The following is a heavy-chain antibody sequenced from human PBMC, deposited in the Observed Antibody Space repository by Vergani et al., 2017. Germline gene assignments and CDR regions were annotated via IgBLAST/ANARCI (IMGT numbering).Heavy chain of an antibody. Sequence: QVNLQESGPGLVKPSETLSLTCTVSGASVNSYYWSWIRQPPGKELEWIGYMYHSGSTNYNPSLETRVTISGDTSKNQFSLKLNSVTAADTAVYYCGRVADFYGLESRLLDLWGQGILVTVSS. CDR2: MYHSGST. V-gene: IGHV4-59*02. CDR3: GRVADFYGLESRLLDL. CDR1: GASVNSYY. J-gene: IGHJ5*02. D-gene: IGHD3-10*01.